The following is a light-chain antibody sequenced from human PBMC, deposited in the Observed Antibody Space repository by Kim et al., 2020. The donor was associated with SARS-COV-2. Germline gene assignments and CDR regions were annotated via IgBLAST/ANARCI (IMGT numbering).Light chain of an antibody. CDR2: GTS. CDR1: RSVLSRTNNTNS. J-gene: IGKJ2*01. CDR3: QQYYSAPYT. Sequence: RSTINCKSSRSVLSRTNNTNSLAWYQQKPGQSPKLLIYGTSTRGSGVPGRFSGGGSGTDFALTVSSLQAEDVAVYHCQQYYSAPYTFGRGTKLEI. V-gene: IGKV4-1*01.